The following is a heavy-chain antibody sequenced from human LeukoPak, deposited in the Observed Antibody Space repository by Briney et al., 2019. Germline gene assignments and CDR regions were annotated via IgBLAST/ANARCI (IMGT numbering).Heavy chain of an antibody. D-gene: IGHD5-24*01. CDR2: IWYDGSNK. J-gene: IGHJ4*02. Sequence: GGSLRLSCAASGFTFSSYGMHWVRQAPGKGPEWVAVIWYDGSNKYYADSVKGRFTISRDNSKNTLYLQMNSLRAEDTAVYYCAKSRRWLQFSDYWGQGTLVTVSS. CDR3: AKSRRWLQFSDY. V-gene: IGHV3-33*06. CDR1: GFTFSSYG.